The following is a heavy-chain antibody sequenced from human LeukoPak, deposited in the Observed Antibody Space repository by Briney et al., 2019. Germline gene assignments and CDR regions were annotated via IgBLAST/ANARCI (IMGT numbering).Heavy chain of an antibody. CDR3: ARDYSGRAYFDY. J-gene: IGHJ4*02. CDR2: IGSSSNYI. Sequence: PGGSLRLSCAASGFTFSSYSMNWVRQAPGKGLEWVSSIGSSSNYIYYADSVKGRFTISRDNAKNSLYLQMNSLRAEDTAVYYCARDYSGRAYFDYWGQGTLVTVSS. CDR1: GFTFSSYS. V-gene: IGHV3-21*01. D-gene: IGHD1-26*01.